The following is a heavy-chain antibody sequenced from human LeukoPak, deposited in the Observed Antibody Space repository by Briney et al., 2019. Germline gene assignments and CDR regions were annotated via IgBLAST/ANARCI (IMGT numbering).Heavy chain of an antibody. CDR2: ISWDGGST. V-gene: IGHV3-43*01. CDR1: GFTFDDYT. J-gene: IGHJ4*02. Sequence: GGSLRLSCAASGFTFDDYTMHWVRQAPGEGLEWVSLISWDGGSTYYADSVKGRFTISRDNSKNSLYLQMNSLRTEDTALYYCAKDGIPPGYCSSTSCSGHFDYWGQGTLVTVSS. CDR3: AKDGIPPGYCSSTSCSGHFDY. D-gene: IGHD2-2*03.